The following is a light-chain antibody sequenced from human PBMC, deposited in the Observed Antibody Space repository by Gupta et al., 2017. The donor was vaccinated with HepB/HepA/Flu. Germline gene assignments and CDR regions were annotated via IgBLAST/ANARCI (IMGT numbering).Light chain of an antibody. CDR2: GAS. J-gene: IGKJ1*01. V-gene: IGKV1-27*01. CDR3: QKYNSAPWT. Sequence: DIQMTQSPTSLSASVGDRVTITCRASQAISNRLACHQQKPGEAPKLLIYGASTLQSRVPSRFGGSGAGTDFTLTISSLPPEDVANYCYQKYNSAPWTFGEGTKVEIK. CDR1: QAISNR.